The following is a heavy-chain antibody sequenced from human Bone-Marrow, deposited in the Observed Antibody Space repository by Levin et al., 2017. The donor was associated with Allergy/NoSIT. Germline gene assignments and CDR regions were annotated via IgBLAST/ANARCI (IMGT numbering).Heavy chain of an antibody. J-gene: IGHJ4*02. Sequence: SETLSLTCTVSGASISRSGYCWGWIRQSPGTGLEWFGSVCSGGTTYYNPPLKSRVTIPVDTSKNQVSLKLTSVTAADTAVYYCARTSHGSGSYTDFWGQGTLVTVSS. V-gene: IGHV4-39*01. CDR2: VCSGGTT. D-gene: IGHD3-10*01. CDR3: ARTSHGSGSYTDF. CDR1: GASISRSGYC.